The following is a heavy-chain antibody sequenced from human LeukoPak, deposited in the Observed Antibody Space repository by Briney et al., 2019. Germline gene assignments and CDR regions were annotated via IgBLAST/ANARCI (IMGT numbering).Heavy chain of an antibody. V-gene: IGHV4-59*08. J-gene: IGHJ3*02. D-gene: IGHD1-26*01. CDR1: GGPISSYY. CDR3: ARPSIVGATLDAFDI. CDR2: IYYSGST. Sequence: SETLSLTCTVSGGPISSYYWSWIRQPPGKGLEWIGYIYYSGSTYYNPSLKSRVTISVDTSKNQFSLKLSSVTAADTAVYYCARPSIVGATLDAFDIWGQGTMVTVSS.